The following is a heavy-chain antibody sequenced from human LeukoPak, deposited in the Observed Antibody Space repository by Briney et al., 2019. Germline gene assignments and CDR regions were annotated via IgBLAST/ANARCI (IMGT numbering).Heavy chain of an antibody. CDR1: GFTFSSYS. CDR3: AKDRVVYYYDSSGIDY. V-gene: IGHV3-33*06. J-gene: IGHJ4*02. Sequence: PGRSLRLSCAASGFTFSSYSMHWVRQAPGKGLEWVAVIWYDGSNKYYADSVKGRFTISRDNSKNTLYLQMNSLRAEDTAVYYCAKDRVVYYYDSSGIDYWGQGTLVTVSS. D-gene: IGHD3-22*01. CDR2: IWYDGSNK.